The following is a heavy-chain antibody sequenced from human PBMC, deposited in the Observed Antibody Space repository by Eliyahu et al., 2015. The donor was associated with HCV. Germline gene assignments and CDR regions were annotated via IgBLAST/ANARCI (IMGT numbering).Heavy chain of an antibody. CDR1: GGSISSSSYY. D-gene: IGHD1/OR15-1a*01. CDR2: IYYSGST. V-gene: IGHV4-39*01. J-gene: IGHJ5*02. CDR3: ARRGANWNNNWFDP. Sequence: QLQLQESGPGLVKPSETLSLTCTVSGGSISSSSYYWGWIRQPPGKGLEWIGSIYYSGSTYYNPSLKSRVTISVDTSKNQFSLKLSSVTAADTAVYYCARRGANWNNNWFDPWGQGTLVTVSS.